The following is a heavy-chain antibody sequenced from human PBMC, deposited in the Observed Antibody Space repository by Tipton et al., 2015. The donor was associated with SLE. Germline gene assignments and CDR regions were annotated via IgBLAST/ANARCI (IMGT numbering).Heavy chain of an antibody. J-gene: IGHJ4*02. CDR2: IYVGGDT. CDR1: GFTFSSYA. CDR3: AGGPALDY. V-gene: IGHV3-23*03. Sequence: SLRLSCAASGFTFSSYAMGWVRQAPGKGLEWVSVIYVGGDTYYGDFVKGRFTISRDNAKNSLYLQMNSLRAEDTAVYYCAGGPALDYWGQETLVTVSS.